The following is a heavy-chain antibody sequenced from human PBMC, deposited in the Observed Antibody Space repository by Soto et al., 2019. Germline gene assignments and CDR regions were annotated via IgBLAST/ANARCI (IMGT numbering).Heavy chain of an antibody. CDR1: GFTVSSNS. CDR2: LHSDVST. J-gene: IGHJ5*02. D-gene: IGHD2-15*01. CDR3: ARELGGSWYNWFDP. V-gene: IGHV3-53*01. Sequence: EMQLVQSGGGLIQPGGSLRLSCAVSGFTVSSNSITWVRQAPGQGLEWVSVLHSDVSTYYVDSVKGRFVISRDNSKNTVYLQMNSLRAEDTGIYYCARELGGSWYNWFDPWGQGTLVTVSS.